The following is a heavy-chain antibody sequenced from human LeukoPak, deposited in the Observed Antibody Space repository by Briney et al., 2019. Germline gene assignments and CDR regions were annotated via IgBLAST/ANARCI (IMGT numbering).Heavy chain of an antibody. Sequence: VASVKVSCKASGFTFTRSAMQWVRQARGQRLEWIGWIVVGSGNTKYAQKFQERVTITRDMSTGTAYMELSSLRSEDTAVYYCAASGFGFGELPSYFYYYMDVWGKGTTVTISS. V-gene: IGHV1-58*02. D-gene: IGHD3-10*01. CDR1: GFTFTRSA. CDR2: IVVGSGNT. J-gene: IGHJ6*03. CDR3: AASGFGFGELPSYFYYYMDV.